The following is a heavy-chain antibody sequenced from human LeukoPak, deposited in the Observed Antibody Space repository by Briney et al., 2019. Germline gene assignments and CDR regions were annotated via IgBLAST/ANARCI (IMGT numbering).Heavy chain of an antibody. Sequence: GGSLRLSCAASGFTFSSYWMSWVRQAPGKGLEWVANIKQDGSEKYYVDSVKGRFTFSRDNAKNSLYLQMNSLRAEDTAVYYCARSGYSSSWEFDYWGQGTLVTVSS. D-gene: IGHD6-13*01. CDR1: GFTFSSYW. J-gene: IGHJ4*02. V-gene: IGHV3-7*01. CDR3: ARSGYSSSWEFDY. CDR2: IKQDGSEK.